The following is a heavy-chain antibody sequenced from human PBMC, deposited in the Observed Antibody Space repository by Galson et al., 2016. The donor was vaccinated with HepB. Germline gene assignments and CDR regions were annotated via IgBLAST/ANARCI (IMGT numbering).Heavy chain of an antibody. V-gene: IGHV4-59*01. Sequence: TLSLTCTVSGGSISSYYWSWIRQPPGKGLEWLGYIYYSGSTNYNPSLKSRVTISVDTSKNQFSLKLSSVTAADTAVYYCAIVRNYYDSSGYKHYFDYWGQGTLVTVSS. CDR2: IYYSGST. J-gene: IGHJ4*02. CDR3: AIVRNYYDSSGYKHYFDY. CDR1: GGSISSYY. D-gene: IGHD3-22*01.